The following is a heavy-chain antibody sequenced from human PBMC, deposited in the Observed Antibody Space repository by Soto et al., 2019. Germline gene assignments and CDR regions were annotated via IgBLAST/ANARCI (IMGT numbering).Heavy chain of an antibody. J-gene: IGHJ3*02. CDR2: ITWNSRTI. V-gene: IGHV3-9*01. D-gene: IGHD6-19*01. CDR1: GFTFGDYA. Sequence: VQLVESGGGLVQPGRSLRLSCAASGFTFGDYAMHWVRRAPGKGLEWVSSITWNSRTIGYADSVKGRFTISRDNARNPLFLQMNSLRPEDSALYYCATDWESVSGNGAFDMWGQGTMVTVSS. CDR3: ATDWESVSGNGAFDM.